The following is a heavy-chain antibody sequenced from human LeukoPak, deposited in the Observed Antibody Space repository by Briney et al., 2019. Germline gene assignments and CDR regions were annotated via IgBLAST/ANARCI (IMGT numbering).Heavy chain of an antibody. V-gene: IGHV4-59*08. D-gene: IGHD5/OR15-5a*01. CDR2: IFYSGST. CDR1: GGSISSYY. J-gene: IGHJ4*02. CDR3: ARLYEAMDY. Sequence: SETLSLTCTVSGGSISSYYWSWIRKPPGKGLEWIGYIFYSGSTNYNPSLKSRVTISVDTSKNHFSLKLNSLTAADTAVYYCARLYEAMDYWGQGTLVTVSS.